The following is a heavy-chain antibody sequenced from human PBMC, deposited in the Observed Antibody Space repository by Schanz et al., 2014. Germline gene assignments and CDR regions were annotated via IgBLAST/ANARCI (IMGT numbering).Heavy chain of an antibody. Sequence: DVQLVESGGTLVQPGGSLIISCAASGFTFSSYWMVWLRQAPGKGLEWVANIEGDGTRTYYVDSVKGRFTVSRDNAENSLYLHMRSLRVDDTAVYYCAKDHFGHYDSSGCSDCYYYGMDVWGQGTTVTVSS. CDR3: AKDHFGHYDSSGCSDCYYYGMDV. J-gene: IGHJ6*02. CDR1: GFTFSSYW. V-gene: IGHV3-7*01. D-gene: IGHD3-22*01. CDR2: IEGDGTRT.